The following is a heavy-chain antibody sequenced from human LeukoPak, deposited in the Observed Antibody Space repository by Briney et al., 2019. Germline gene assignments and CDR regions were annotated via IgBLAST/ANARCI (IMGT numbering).Heavy chain of an antibody. V-gene: IGHV1-2*02. J-gene: IGHJ4*02. D-gene: IGHD2-2*01. CDR2: INPNSGGT. CDR3: ARDPYQLLYYFDY. CDR1: GYTFTGYY. Sequence: ASAKVSCKASGYTFTGYYMHWVRQAPGQGLEWMGWINPNSGGTNYAQKFQGRVTMTRDTSISTAYMGLSRLRSDDTAVYYCARDPYQLLYYFDYWGQGTLVTVSS.